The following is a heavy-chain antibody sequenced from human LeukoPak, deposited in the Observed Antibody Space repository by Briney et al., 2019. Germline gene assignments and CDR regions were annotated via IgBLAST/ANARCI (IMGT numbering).Heavy chain of an antibody. J-gene: IGHJ5*01. CDR1: GTSISSYH. CDR3: ARGGSYPDS. CDR2: IYTSGTT. D-gene: IGHD1-26*01. V-gene: IGHV4-4*07. Sequence: SETLSLTCTVPGTSISSYHWSWIRQPAGKRLEWIGRIYTSGTTNYNPSLYSRVTVSVDTSKNHFSLKLTAVTAADTAVYYCARGGSYPDSWGQGILVTVSS.